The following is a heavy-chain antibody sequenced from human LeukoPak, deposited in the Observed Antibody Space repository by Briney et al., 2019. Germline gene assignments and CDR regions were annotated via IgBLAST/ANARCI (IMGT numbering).Heavy chain of an antibody. V-gene: IGHV4-34*01. J-gene: IGHJ4*02. CDR1: GFTFGDFA. D-gene: IGHD5-18*01. CDR2: INHSGST. CDR3: ARDLRRVTLDY. Sequence: GSLRLSCTASGFTFGDFAMSWVRQAPGKGLEWIGEINHSGSTNYNPSLKSRVTISVDTSKNQFSLKLSSVTAADTAVYYCARDLRRVTLDYWGQGTLVTVSS.